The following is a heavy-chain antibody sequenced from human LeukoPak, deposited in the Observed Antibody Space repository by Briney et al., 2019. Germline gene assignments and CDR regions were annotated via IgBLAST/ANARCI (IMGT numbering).Heavy chain of an antibody. CDR2: ISGSGGST. CDR3: AKTGVVATHGLDAFDI. Sequence: GGSLRLSCAASGFTFSSYAMSWVRQAPGKGLEWVSAISGSGGSTYYADSVKGRFTISRDNSKNTLYLQMNSLRAEDTAVYYCAKTGVVATHGLDAFDIWGQGTMVTVSS. J-gene: IGHJ3*02. V-gene: IGHV3-23*01. D-gene: IGHD2-15*01. CDR1: GFTFSSYA.